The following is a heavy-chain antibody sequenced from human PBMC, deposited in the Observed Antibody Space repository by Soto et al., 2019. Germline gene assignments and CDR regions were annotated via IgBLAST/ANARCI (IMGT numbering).Heavy chain of an antibody. J-gene: IGHJ4*02. CDR3: AKDHAGLTTVPYYFDY. D-gene: IGHD4-4*01. Sequence: ASVNVSCKSSGGTFSSYSISWVRQAPGQGLEWMGGIIPIFGTANYAQKFQGRVTITADESTSTAYMELSSLRSEDTAVYYCAKDHAGLTTVPYYFDYWGQGTLVTVSS. CDR1: GGTFSSYS. V-gene: IGHV1-69*13. CDR2: IIPIFGTA.